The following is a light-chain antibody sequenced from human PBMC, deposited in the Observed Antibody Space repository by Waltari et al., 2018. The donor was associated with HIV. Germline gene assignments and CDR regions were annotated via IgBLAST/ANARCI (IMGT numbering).Light chain of an antibody. CDR1: QTVTRSH. V-gene: IGKV3-20*01. CDR3: HQYGGSPRT. CDR2: DAS. J-gene: IGKJ2*01. Sequence: EIVLTQSPGTLSLSPGERATLSCRASQTVTRSHLAWYQQRPGQAPRLLIHDASNRATGIPDRFSGSGSGTDFTLTINRLEPEDFAVYYCHQYGGSPRTFGQGTKLEIK.